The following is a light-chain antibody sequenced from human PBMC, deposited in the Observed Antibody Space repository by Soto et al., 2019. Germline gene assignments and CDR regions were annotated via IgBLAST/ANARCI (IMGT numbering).Light chain of an antibody. CDR1: QSVLYSSNNKNY. J-gene: IGKJ2*01. CDR2: SAS. CDR3: QQYYSTSMYT. V-gene: IGKV4-1*01. Sequence: DIVMTQSPDSLAVSLGERATINCKSSQSVLYSSNNKNYLAWYQQKPGQPPKLLIYSASTRESGVPDRFGGSGSGTDFTLTISSLQAEDVAVYYCQQYYSTSMYTFGQGTKLEIK.